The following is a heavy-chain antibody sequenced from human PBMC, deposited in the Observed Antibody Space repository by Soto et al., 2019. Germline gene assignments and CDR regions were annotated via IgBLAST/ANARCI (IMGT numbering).Heavy chain of an antibody. Sequence: QVQLQESGPGLVKPSETLSLTCTVSGGSFKSGSYSWSWIRQPPGKGLEWIGYVYHTGRTSYNPSLKSRVSISMDMSKNQFYLNLDSVTAADTAVYFCARDFAYFDSWGQGTLVTVSS. D-gene: IGHD3-3*01. V-gene: IGHV4-61*01. CDR1: GGSFKSGSYS. CDR2: VYHTGRT. J-gene: IGHJ4*02. CDR3: ARDFAYFDS.